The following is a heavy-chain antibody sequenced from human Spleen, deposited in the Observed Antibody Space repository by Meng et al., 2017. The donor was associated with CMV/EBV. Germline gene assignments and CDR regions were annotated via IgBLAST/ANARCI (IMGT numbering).Heavy chain of an antibody. J-gene: IGHJ4*02. Sequence: SGYTFTGYYMHWVRQAPGQGLEWMGWINPNSGGTNYAQKFQGRDTMTRDTSISTAYMELSRLRSDDTAVYYCARVGRGYSSSWPLDYWGQGTLVTVSS. V-gene: IGHV1-2*02. CDR1: GYTFTGYY. CDR2: INPNSGGT. D-gene: IGHD6-13*01. CDR3: ARVGRGYSSSWPLDY.